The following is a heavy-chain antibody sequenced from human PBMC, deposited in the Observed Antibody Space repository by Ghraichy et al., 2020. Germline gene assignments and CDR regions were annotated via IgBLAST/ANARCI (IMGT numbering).Heavy chain of an antibody. CDR1: GFTFSNHW. Sequence: GESLNISCEASGFTFSNHWMRWVRQAPGKGLEWVASINEDGSEISYVGSAKGRFTISRDNAKDSLYLQMNSLAAEDAAVYYCEFLRGQYWGQGTLVTVSS. CDR3: EFLRGQY. CDR2: INEDGSEI. D-gene: IGHD2/OR15-2a*01. V-gene: IGHV3-7*03. J-gene: IGHJ4*02.